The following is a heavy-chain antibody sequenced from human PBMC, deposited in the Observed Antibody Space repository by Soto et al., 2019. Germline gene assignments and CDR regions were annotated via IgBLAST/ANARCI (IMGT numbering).Heavy chain of an antibody. CDR2: INPNSGGT. CDR1: GYTFTGYY. J-gene: IGHJ3*02. CDR3: ATRMPYYYDSSGYSNALDI. V-gene: IGHV1-2*04. D-gene: IGHD3-22*01. Sequence: ASVKVSCKASGYTFTGYYMHWVRQAPGQGLEWMGWINPNSGGTNYAQKFQGWVTMTRDTSISTAYMELSRLRSDDTAVYYCATRMPYYYDSSGYSNALDIWGQGTMVTVSS.